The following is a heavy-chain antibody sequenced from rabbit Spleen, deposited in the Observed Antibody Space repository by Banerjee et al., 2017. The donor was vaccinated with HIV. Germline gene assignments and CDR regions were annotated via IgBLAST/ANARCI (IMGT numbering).Heavy chain of an antibody. Sequence: QQLVESGGGLVKPGASLTLTCKASGFSFSSGYDMCWVRQAPGKGLEWIGCINIASMITYYASWVNGRFTISETSSTTVTLQMTSLTVADTATYFCARGSGDVGWGYLIWGQGTLVTVS. J-gene: IGHJ3*01. CDR1: GFSFSSGYD. CDR3: ARGSGDVGWGYLI. D-gene: IGHD2-1*01. CDR2: INIASMIT. V-gene: IGHV1S40*01.